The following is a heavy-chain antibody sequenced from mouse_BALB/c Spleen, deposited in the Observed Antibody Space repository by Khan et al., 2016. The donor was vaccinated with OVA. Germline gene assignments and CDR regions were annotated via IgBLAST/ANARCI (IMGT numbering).Heavy chain of an antibody. V-gene: IGHV5-6*01. J-gene: IGHJ3*01. CDR2: VSTGGTYT. CDR1: GFTFSTYG. Sequence: EVQGVESGGDLVKPGGSLKLSCVASGFTFSTYGMSWVRQAPDKRLEWVATVSTGGTYTYYPDSVKGRFTISRDNAKNTLYLQMSGLRSEDTAMFFCTRLACYYDSEGFAYWGQGTLVTVS. D-gene: IGHD1-1*01. CDR3: TRLACYYDSEGFAY.